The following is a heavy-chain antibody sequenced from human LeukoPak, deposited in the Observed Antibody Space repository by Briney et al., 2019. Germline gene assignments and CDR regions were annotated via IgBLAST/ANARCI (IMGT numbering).Heavy chain of an antibody. CDR3: AKYRGLRYYDD. D-gene: IGHD3-22*01. CDR1: GFTFSSYA. J-gene: IGHJ4*02. Sequence: GGSLILSCAASGFTFSSYAMSWVRQAPGKGLEWVSAISGSGGGTYYADYVKGRFTISRDNSKNTLYLQVNSLRAEDTAVYYCAKYRGLRYYDDWGQGTLVTVSS. CDR2: ISGSGGGT. V-gene: IGHV3-23*01.